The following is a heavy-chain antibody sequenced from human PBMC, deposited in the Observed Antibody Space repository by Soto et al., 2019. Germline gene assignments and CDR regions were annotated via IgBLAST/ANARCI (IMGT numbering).Heavy chain of an antibody. CDR3: ARDNDGFDAFDI. D-gene: IGHD2-2*03. CDR2: IYYSGST. Sequence: QVQLQESGPGLVKPSQTLSLTCTVSGGSISSGGYYWSWIRQHPGKGLAWIGYIYYSGSTYYNPSLKRRVTISVDTSKNQFSLKPSSVTAADTAVYYCARDNDGFDAFDIWGQGTMVTVSS. V-gene: IGHV4-31*03. CDR1: GGSISSGGYY. J-gene: IGHJ3*02.